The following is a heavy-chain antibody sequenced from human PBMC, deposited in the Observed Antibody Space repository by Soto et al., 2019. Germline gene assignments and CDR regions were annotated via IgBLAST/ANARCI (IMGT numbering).Heavy chain of an antibody. Sequence: QVQLVQSGAEVKKPGSSGKVSCKASGGTFSSYAISWVRQAPGQGLEWMGGIIPIFGTANYAQKFQGRVTITADESTSTAYMELSSLRSEDTAVYYCARGVTRNQLLRAWFDPWGQGTLVTVSS. CDR2: IIPIFGTA. J-gene: IGHJ5*02. CDR1: GGTFSSYA. D-gene: IGHD2-2*01. V-gene: IGHV1-69*12. CDR3: ARGVTRNQLLRAWFDP.